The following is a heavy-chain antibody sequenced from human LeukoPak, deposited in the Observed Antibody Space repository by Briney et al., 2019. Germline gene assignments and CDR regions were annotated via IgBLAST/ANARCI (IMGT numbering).Heavy chain of an antibody. CDR1: GFTFSSYG. V-gene: IGHV3-30*02. CDR2: IRYDGSNT. Sequence: GGSLRLSCAASGFTFSSYGMHWVRQAPGKGLEWVAFIRYDGSNTYYTDSVKGRVTISRDNSKNTLYLQMNSLRAEDTAVYYCAKARDYSCGWYSVCDYWGQGTLVTVST. CDR3: AKARDYSCGWYSVCDY. D-gene: IGHD6-19*01. J-gene: IGHJ4*02.